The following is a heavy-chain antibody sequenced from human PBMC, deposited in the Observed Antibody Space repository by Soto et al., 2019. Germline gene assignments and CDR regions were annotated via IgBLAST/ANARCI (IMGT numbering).Heavy chain of an antibody. Sequence: QVQLVQSGAEVKKPGSSVKVSCKASGGTFSSYTISWVRQAPGQGLEWMGRIIPILGIANYAQKFQGRVTIPADKSASTAYMELSSLRSGDTAVYYCAREGPAAGSYYYYGMDVWGQGTTVTVSS. CDR1: GGTFSSYT. D-gene: IGHD2-2*01. CDR2: IIPILGIA. CDR3: AREGPAAGSYYYYGMDV. J-gene: IGHJ6*02. V-gene: IGHV1-69*08.